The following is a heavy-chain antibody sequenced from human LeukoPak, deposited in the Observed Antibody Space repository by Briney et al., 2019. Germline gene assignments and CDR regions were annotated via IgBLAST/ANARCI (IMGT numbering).Heavy chain of an antibody. V-gene: IGHV4-34*01. CDR2: INHSGST. CDR3: AREGVAAAGRASDY. J-gene: IGHJ4*02. D-gene: IGHD6-13*01. Sequence: PSETLSLTCAVYGGSFSGYYWSWIRQPPGKGLEWIGEINHSGSTNYNPSLKSRVTISVDTSKNQFSLKLSSVTAADTAVYYCAREGVAAAGRASDYWGQGTLVTVSS. CDR1: GGSFSGYY.